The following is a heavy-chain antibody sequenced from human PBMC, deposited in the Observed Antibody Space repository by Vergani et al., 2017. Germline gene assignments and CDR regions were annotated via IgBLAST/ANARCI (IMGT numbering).Heavy chain of an antibody. CDR2: IRYDGSNK. CDR1: GFTFSSYG. CDR3: ARGGSPYYYDSSGYSPPSYGMDV. D-gene: IGHD3-22*01. J-gene: IGHJ6*02. V-gene: IGHV3-30*02. Sequence: QVQLVESGGGVVQPGGSLRLSCAASGFTFSSYGVHWVRQAPGKGLEWVAYIRYDGSNKFYADSVKGRFTISRDNSKNTLYLQMNSLRAEDTAVYYCARGGSPYYYDSSGYSPPSYGMDVWGQGTTVTVSS.